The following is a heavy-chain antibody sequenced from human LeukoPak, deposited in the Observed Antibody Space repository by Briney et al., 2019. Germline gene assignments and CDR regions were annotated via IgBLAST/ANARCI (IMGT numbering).Heavy chain of an antibody. CDR1: GFTFDDYA. CDR2: ISWNSGSI. CDR3: AKSRPGGYIGSWAPIDY. V-gene: IGHV3-9*03. Sequence: GGSLRLSCAASGFTFDDYAMHWVRQAPGKGLEWVSGISWNSGSIGYADSVKGRFTISRDNAKNSLYLQMNSLRAEDMALYYCAKSRPGGYIGSWAPIDYWGQGTLVTVSS. D-gene: IGHD6-13*01. J-gene: IGHJ4*02.